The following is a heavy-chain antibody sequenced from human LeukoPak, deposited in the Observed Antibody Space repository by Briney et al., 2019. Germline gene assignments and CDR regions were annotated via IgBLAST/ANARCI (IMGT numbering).Heavy chain of an antibody. CDR2: IYYSGST. Sequence: PSVTVSLMCTVSGGSIRPYYWLWIRHPPGEGRVWIGCIYYSGSTYYDPALNSRVIKTVDTSKNQYFLKLSSVAAADTAVYYWARFYGDDYYYCGMDVWGQGTTVTVS. V-gene: IGHV4-59*01. CDR1: GGSIRPYY. J-gene: IGHJ6*02. D-gene: IGHD4-17*01. CDR3: ARFYGDDYYYCGMDV.